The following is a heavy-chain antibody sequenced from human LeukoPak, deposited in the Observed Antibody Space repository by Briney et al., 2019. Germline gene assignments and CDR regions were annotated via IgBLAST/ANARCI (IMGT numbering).Heavy chain of an antibody. CDR3: ARTTYYEFWSGSPGAFDI. V-gene: IGHV4-34*01. Sequence: SETLSLTCGVYGGSFSGYYWTWIRQPPGKGLEWIGEINHRGSTNYNPSPKSRVTISVDTSKNEFSLNLDSVTAADTAVYYCARTTYYEFWSGSPGAFDIWGQGSRVTVSS. J-gene: IGHJ3*02. CDR2: INHRGST. CDR1: GGSFSGYY. D-gene: IGHD3-3*01.